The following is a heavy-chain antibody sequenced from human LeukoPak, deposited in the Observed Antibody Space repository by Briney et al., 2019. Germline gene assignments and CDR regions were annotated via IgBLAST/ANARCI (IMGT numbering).Heavy chain of an antibody. J-gene: IGHJ4*02. CDR1: GGSISSYY. V-gene: IGHV4-59*01. Sequence: TSETLSLTCTVSGGSISSYYWSWIRQPPGKGLEWIGYIYYSGSTNYNPSLKSRVTISVDTSKNQFSLKLSSVTAADTAVYYCARGAAYYELDYWGQGTLVTVSS. CDR3: ARGAAYYELDY. D-gene: IGHD3-22*01. CDR2: IYYSGST.